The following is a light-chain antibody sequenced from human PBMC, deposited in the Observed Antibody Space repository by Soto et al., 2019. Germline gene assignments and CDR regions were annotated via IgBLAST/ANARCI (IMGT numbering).Light chain of an antibody. CDR3: QMYNIDPRT. CDR2: AAS. CDR1: QGISNY. V-gene: IGKV1-27*01. J-gene: IGKJ1*01. Sequence: DIQMTQSPSSLSASVGDRFTITCRASQGISNYLAWYQQKPGKXPEXXIFAASTLRSGVPSRFSGSGSGTDLTITISSLQPEDGETYECQMYNIDPRTFGQGTKVDIK.